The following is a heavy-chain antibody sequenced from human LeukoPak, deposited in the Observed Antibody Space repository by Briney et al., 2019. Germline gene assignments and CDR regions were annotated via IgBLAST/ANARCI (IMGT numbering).Heavy chain of an antibody. D-gene: IGHD3-22*01. CDR3: ARDNTPDPYYYDSSGSDWFDP. Sequence: ASVKVSCKASGYTFTGYYMHWVRQAPGQGLEWMGWINPNSGGTNYAQKFQGRVTMTRDTSISTAYMELSRLGSDDTAVYYCARDNTPDPYYYDSSGSDWFDPWGQGTLVTVSS. V-gene: IGHV1-2*02. CDR1: GYTFTGYY. J-gene: IGHJ5*02. CDR2: INPNSGGT.